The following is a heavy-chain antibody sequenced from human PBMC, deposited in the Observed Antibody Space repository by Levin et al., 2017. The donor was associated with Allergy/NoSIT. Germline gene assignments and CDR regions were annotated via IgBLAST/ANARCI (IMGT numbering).Heavy chain of an antibody. J-gene: IGHJ6*03. CDR3: ARCGYSYGPPNYYYYYMDV. D-gene: IGHD5-18*01. V-gene: IGHV3-21*01. CDR1: GFTFSSFS. Sequence: AASVKVSCAASGFTFSSFSMNWVRQAPGKGLEWVSSISSSSSYIYYADSVKGRFTISRDNAKNSLYLQMNSLRAEDTAVYYCARCGYSYGPPNYYYYYMDVWGKGTTVTVSS. CDR2: ISSSSSYI.